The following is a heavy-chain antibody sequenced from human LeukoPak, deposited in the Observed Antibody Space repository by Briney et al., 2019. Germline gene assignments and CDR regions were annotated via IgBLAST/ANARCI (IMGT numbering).Heavy chain of an antibody. Sequence: GASVKVSCKASGYTFTSYDINWVRQATGQGLEWMGWMNPNSGNTGYAQKFQGRATMTRNTSISTAYMELSSLGSEDTAVYYCATLGDTVFGVNHQGDYWGQGTLVTVSS. CDR3: ATLGDTVFGVNHQGDY. CDR2: MNPNSGNT. J-gene: IGHJ4*02. V-gene: IGHV1-8*01. CDR1: GYTFTSYD. D-gene: IGHD3-3*01.